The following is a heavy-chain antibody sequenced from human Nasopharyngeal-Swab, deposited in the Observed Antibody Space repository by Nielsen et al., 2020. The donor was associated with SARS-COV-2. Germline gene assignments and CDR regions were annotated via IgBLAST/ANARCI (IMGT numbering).Heavy chain of an antibody. Sequence: SETLFLTCTVSGGSISSSSYYWGWIRQPPGKGLEWIGSIYYSGSTYYNPSLKSRVTISVDTSKNQFSLKLSSVTAADTAVYYCARDQEAAAQNDRVAFDIWGQGTMVTVSS. V-gene: IGHV4-39*07. D-gene: IGHD6-13*01. CDR1: GGSISSSSYY. J-gene: IGHJ3*02. CDR3: ARDQEAAAQNDRVAFDI. CDR2: IYYSGST.